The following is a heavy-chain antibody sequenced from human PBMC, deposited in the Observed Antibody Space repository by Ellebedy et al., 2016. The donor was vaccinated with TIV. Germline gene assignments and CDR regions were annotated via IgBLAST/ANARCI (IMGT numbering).Heavy chain of an antibody. CDR1: GFTFSSYA. V-gene: IGHV3-23*01. Sequence: GESLKISXVASGFTFSSYAMSWVRQAPGKGLEWVSAISGSGGSTYYADSVKGRFTISRDNAKNSLYLQMNSLRAEDTAVYYCARDPNLVTADNGPSDYWGQGTLVTVSS. CDR3: ARDPNLVTADNGPSDY. CDR2: ISGSGGST. J-gene: IGHJ4*02. D-gene: IGHD2-21*02.